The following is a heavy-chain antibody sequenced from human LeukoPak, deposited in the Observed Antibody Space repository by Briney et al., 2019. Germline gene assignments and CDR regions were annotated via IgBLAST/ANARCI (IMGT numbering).Heavy chain of an antibody. D-gene: IGHD2-2*01. CDR3: ARGGVPAAWGDYYYYMDV. V-gene: IGHV4-61*08. CDR2: IYYSGST. Sequence: PSEALSLTCTVSGGSISSGGYYWSWIRQPPGKGLEWIGYIYYSGSTNYNPSLKSRVTISVDTSKNQFSLKLSSVTAADTAVYYCARGGVPAAWGDYYYYMDVWGKGTTVTVSS. CDR1: GGSISSGGYY. J-gene: IGHJ6*03.